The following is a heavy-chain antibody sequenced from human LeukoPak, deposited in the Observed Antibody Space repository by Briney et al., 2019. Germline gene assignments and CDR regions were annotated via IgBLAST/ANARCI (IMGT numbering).Heavy chain of an antibody. D-gene: IGHD5-18*01. Sequence: PGGSLRLSCAASGFTVSSNYMSWVRQAPGKGLEWVSVIYSGGSTYYADSVKGRFTISRDNSKNTLYLQMNSLRAEDTAVYYCAREKFGYSYGSFDYWGQGTLVTVSS. V-gene: IGHV3-53*05. CDR3: AREKFGYSYGSFDY. CDR1: GFTVSSNY. J-gene: IGHJ4*02. CDR2: IYSGGST.